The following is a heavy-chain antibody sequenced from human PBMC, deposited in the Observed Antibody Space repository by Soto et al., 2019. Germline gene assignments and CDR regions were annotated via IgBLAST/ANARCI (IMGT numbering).Heavy chain of an antibody. CDR3: ARDPTSDYKSWFEY. CDR1: GYSISRGYY. Sequence: PSATLSLPCAVSGYSISRGYYWGWIRQPPGKGLEWIGSIYHSGNTYYNPSLKSRVTISVDTSKNHFSLKLKSVTAADTAVYYCARDPTSDYKSWFEYWGQGTLVTVSS. J-gene: IGHJ5*01. V-gene: IGHV4-38-2*02. CDR2: IYHSGNT. D-gene: IGHD4-17*01.